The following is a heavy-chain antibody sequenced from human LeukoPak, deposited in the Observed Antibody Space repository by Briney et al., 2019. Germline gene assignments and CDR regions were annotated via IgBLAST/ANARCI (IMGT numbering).Heavy chain of an antibody. Sequence: ASVKVSCKSSGYTFSGYYMHWVRQAPGQGLEWMGWINPNSGGTNYAQKFQGRVTMTRDTSISTAYMELSRLRSDDTAVYYCARRFASGWHSAFDYWGQGTLVTVSS. J-gene: IGHJ4*02. D-gene: IGHD6-19*01. CDR2: INPNSGGT. V-gene: IGHV1-2*02. CDR3: ARRFASGWHSAFDY. CDR1: GYTFSGYY.